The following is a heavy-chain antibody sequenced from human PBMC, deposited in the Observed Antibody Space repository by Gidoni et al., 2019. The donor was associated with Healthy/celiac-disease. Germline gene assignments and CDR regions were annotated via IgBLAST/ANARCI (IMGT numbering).Heavy chain of an antibody. CDR1: GYTFTGYY. J-gene: IGHJ3*02. V-gene: IGHV1-2*02. Sequence: QVQLVQSGAEVKKPGASVKVSCKASGYTFTGYYMHWVRPAHGQGLEWMGWINPTSGGTNYAQKFQGRATMTRDTSISTAFIVLSRLRSDDTAVYYCARPTMRGDYRIWAFDIWGQGTMVTVSS. CDR2: INPTSGGT. D-gene: IGHD4-17*01. CDR3: ARPTMRGDYRIWAFDI.